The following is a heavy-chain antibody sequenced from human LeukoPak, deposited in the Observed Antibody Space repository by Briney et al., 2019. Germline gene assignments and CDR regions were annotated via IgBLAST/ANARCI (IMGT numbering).Heavy chain of an antibody. Sequence: PSETLSLTCTVSGGSIRSYYWSWIRRPPGKGLEWIGYIYYSGSTNYNPSLKSRVTISVDTSKNQFSLKLGSVTAADTAVYYCARGPIVVVVAATNYYYYGMDVWGQGTTVTVSS. D-gene: IGHD2-15*01. V-gene: IGHV4-59*01. CDR3: ARGPIVVVVAATNYYYYGMDV. J-gene: IGHJ6*02. CDR2: IYYSGST. CDR1: GGSIRSYY.